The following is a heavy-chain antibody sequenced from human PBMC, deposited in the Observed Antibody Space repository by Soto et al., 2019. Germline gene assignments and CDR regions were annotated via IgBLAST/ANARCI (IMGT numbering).Heavy chain of an antibody. J-gene: IGHJ3*02. Sequence: ASVKVSCKASGYTFTSYGISWVRQAPGQGLEWMGWISAYNGNTNYAQKLQGRVTMTTDTSTSTAYMELRSLRSDDTAVYYCARYPINYDILTGPRAAFDIWGQGTMVIVSS. CDR2: ISAYNGNT. CDR3: ARYPINYDILTGPRAAFDI. V-gene: IGHV1-18*01. CDR1: GYTFTSYG. D-gene: IGHD3-9*01.